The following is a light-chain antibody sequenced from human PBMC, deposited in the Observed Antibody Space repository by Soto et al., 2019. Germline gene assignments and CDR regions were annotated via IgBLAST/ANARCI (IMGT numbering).Light chain of an antibody. J-gene: IGKJ1*01. CDR3: QQSYSLTWT. CDR1: QSVYTY. Sequence: DIQRPQSPSSLSASVGDRVPITCRAGQSVYTYLSWYQHKPGQAPRLLIYSASSLHSGVPSRFSGSGSGTHFTLTISSLQPEDFATYYCQQSYSLTWTFGQGTKVDI. CDR2: SAS. V-gene: IGKV1-39*01.